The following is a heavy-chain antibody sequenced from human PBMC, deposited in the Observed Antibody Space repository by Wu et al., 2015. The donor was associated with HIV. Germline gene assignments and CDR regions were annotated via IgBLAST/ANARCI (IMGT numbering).Heavy chain of an antibody. CDR2: INPSNDNT. D-gene: IGHD6-19*01. CDR3: ARDFGPYGRIAVTHFGY. CDR1: GYNFTTYY. J-gene: IGHJ4*02. Sequence: QVQLVQSGAEVKKPGASVQISCKAVGYNFTTYYIHWVRRAPGQGLDWMAIINPSNDNTNYAQKVQGRLTLTEDPSTNTLYMELSSLRSEDTAVYYCARDFGPYGRIAVTHFGYWGQGTLVIVSP. V-gene: IGHV1-46*01.